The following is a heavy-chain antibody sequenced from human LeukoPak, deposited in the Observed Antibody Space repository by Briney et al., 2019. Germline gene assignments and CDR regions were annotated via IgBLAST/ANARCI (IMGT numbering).Heavy chain of an antibody. CDR3: ARDLDTVASTGSNWGYFDL. Sequence: SETLSLTCTVSGGSISSGDYYWSWIRQPPGKGLEWIGYIYYSGSTYYNPSLKSRVTISVDTSKNQFSLKLSSVTAADTAVYYCARDLDTVASTGSNWGYFDLWGRGTLVTVSS. D-gene: IGHD4-11*01. CDR2: IYYSGST. CDR1: GGSISSGDYY. J-gene: IGHJ2*01. V-gene: IGHV4-30-4*01.